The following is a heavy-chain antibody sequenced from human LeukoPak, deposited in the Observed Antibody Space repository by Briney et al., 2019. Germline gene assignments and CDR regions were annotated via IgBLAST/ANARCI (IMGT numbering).Heavy chain of an antibody. D-gene: IGHD3-16*01. CDR2: IQPDGRAQ. CDR3: ASQSYARFDP. V-gene: IGHV3-7*01. Sequence: PGGSLRLSCAVSGLTFSSRWMSWVRQAPGKGLEWLGNIQPDGRAQYPVDSVKGRFTISRANARNSLFLEMNSLRVEDTAVYYCASQSYARFDPWGEGTLVTVSS. J-gene: IGHJ5*02. CDR1: GLTFSSRW.